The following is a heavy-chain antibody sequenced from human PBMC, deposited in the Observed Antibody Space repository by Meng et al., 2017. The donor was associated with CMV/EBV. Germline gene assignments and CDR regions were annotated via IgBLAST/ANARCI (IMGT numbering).Heavy chain of an antibody. J-gene: IGHJ6*02. CDR1: GFTFSSYA. V-gene: IGHV3-30*14. CDR2: ISYDGSNK. CDR3: ARDYRITIGPFYYYYGMDV. D-gene: IGHD3-9*01. Sequence: GESLKISCAASGFTFSSYAMHWVRQAPGKGLEWVAVISYDGSNKYYADSVKGRFTISRDNSKSTLYLQMNSLRAEDTAVYYCARDYRITIGPFYYYYGMDVWGQGTTVTVSS.